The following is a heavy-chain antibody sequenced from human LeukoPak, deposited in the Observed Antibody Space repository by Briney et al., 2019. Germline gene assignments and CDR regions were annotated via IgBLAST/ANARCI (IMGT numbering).Heavy chain of an antibody. CDR1: GFTFSSYA. D-gene: IGHD1-26*01. Sequence: PGGSLRLSCAASGFTFSSYAMHWVRQAPGKGLEWVAVISYDGSNKYYADSVKGRFTISRDNSKNTLYLQMNSLRAEDTAVYYCARGPYSGSYYWFDYWGQGTLVTVSS. V-gene: IGHV3-30*04. CDR2: ISYDGSNK. CDR3: ARGPYSGSYYWFDY. J-gene: IGHJ4*02.